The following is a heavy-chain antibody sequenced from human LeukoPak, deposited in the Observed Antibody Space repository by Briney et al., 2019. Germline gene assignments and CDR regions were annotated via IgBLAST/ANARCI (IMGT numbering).Heavy chain of an antibody. CDR3: TTVDHSSGWTDY. V-gene: IGHV3-15*01. J-gene: IGHJ4*02. D-gene: IGHD6-19*01. Sequence: GGSLRLSCAASGFTFSSYAMSWVRQAPGKGLEWVGRIKSKTDGGTTDYAAHVKGRFTISRDDSKNTLYLQMNSLKTEDTAVYYCTTVDHSSGWTDYWGQGTLVTVSS. CDR1: GFTFSSYA. CDR2: IKSKTDGGTT.